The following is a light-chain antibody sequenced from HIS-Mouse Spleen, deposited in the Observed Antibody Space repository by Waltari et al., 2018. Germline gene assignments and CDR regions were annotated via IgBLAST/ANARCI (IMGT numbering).Light chain of an antibody. CDR3: QQYGSLFT. J-gene: IGKJ3*01. CDR2: GAS. V-gene: IGKV3-20*01. Sequence: EIVLTQSPGTLSLSAGERATLSCRASQSVSSSYLAWYQQKPGQAPRLLIYGASSRATGIPDRFSGSGSGTDFTLTISRLEPEDFAVYYCQQYGSLFTFGPGTKVDIK. CDR1: QSVSSSY.